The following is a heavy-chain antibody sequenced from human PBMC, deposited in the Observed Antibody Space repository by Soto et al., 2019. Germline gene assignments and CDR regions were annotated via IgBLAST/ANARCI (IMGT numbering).Heavy chain of an antibody. Sequence: EVQLVESGGGLVKPGGSLRLSCAASGFIFSSYTMTWVRQAPGKGLEWVSSISSSSSNIEYADSVKGRFSLSRDNANNSLFLQINSLRAEDTAVYYCAREDYAGASPRFDYWGLGALVTVSS. CDR2: ISSSSSNI. D-gene: IGHD4-17*01. CDR3: AREDYAGASPRFDY. V-gene: IGHV3-21*01. CDR1: GFIFSSYT. J-gene: IGHJ4*02.